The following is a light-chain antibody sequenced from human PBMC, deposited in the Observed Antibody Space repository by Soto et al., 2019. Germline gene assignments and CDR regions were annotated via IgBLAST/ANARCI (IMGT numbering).Light chain of an antibody. CDR1: SGSVSTAYY. Sequence: QTVVTQEPSFSVSPGGTVTLTCGLNSGSVSTAYYPSWYQQTPGQAPRTLIYNTNTRSSGVPDRFSGSILGNKAALTITGAQADDECDYYCVLYMHPNWVFGGGTKLTVL. V-gene: IGLV8-61*01. CDR2: NTN. J-gene: IGLJ3*02. CDR3: VLYMHPNWV.